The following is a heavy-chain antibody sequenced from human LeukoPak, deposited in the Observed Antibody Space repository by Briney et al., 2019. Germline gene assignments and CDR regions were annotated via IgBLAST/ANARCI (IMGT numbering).Heavy chain of an antibody. CDR1: GGSISSGSYY. J-gene: IGHJ6*03. D-gene: IGHD3-10*01. Sequence: SETLSLTCTVSGGSISSGSYYWSWIRQPPGKGLEWIGYIYYTGGTNYNPSLKSRVTISVDTSKNQFSLKLSSVTAADTAVYYCARLVGWFGPRDYYYMDVWGKGTTVTVSS. V-gene: IGHV4-61*01. CDR3: ARLVGWFGPRDYYYMDV. CDR2: IYYTGGT.